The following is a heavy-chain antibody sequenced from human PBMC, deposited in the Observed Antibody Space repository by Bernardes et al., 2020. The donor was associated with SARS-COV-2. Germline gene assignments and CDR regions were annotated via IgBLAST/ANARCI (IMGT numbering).Heavy chain of an antibody. CDR2: INPGGGTA. J-gene: IGHJ6*02. D-gene: IGHD3-16*01. CDR1: GLTFTNYY. CDR3: ARDELGGHGMDV. V-gene: IGHV1-46*01. Sequence: SVKVSCKASGLTFTNYYMHWVRQAPGQGLEWMGIINPGGGTASYAQNFQGRVTVTRDTSASTVYMELNKVRSEDTAVYYCARDELGGHGMDVWGQGTTVSVSS.